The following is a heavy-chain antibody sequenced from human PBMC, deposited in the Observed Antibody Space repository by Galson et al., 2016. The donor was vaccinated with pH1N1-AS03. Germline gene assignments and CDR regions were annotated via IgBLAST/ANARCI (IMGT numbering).Heavy chain of an antibody. D-gene: IGHD6-19*01. V-gene: IGHV3-21*01. CDR3: ARDGPPQGISVAGSFDF. CDR1: GFPFSCYR. CDR2: ISTTRSSI. Sequence: SVSLSCAASGFPFSCYRINWVRQAPGKGLDGVSFISTTRSSIYYADSVKGPSTITRDNAKKSLFLQMNSLSAEDTAVYYCARDGPPQGISVAGSFDFWGQGTLVTVSS. J-gene: IGHJ4*02.